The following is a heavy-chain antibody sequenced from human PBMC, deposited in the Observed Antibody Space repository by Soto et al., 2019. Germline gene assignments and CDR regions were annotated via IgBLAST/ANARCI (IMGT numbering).Heavy chain of an antibody. CDR2: IYYSGIT. CDR3: ARASPREILDYYYGMDV. V-gene: IGHV4-30-4*01. J-gene: IGHJ6*02. Sequence: SETLSLTCTVSGGSISSGDYYWSWTRQPPGKGLEWIGYIYYSGITYYNPSLKSRVTISVDTSKNQFSLKLSSVTAADTAVYYCARASPREILDYYYGMDVWGQGTTVTVSS. CDR1: GGSISSGDYY. D-gene: IGHD1-26*01.